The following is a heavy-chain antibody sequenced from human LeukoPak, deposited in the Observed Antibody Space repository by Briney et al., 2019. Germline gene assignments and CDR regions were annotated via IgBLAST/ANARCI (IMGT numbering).Heavy chain of an antibody. CDR1: GFTFSDYY. Sequence: GSLRLSRVASGFTFSDYYMSWIRQPPGKGLEWIGEINHSGSTNYNPSLKSRVTISVDTSKNQFSLKLSSVTAADTAVYYCARGRLWFGEYYFDYWGQGTLVTVSS. CDR2: INHSGST. CDR3: ARGRLWFGEYYFDY. J-gene: IGHJ4*02. D-gene: IGHD3-10*01. V-gene: IGHV4-34*01.